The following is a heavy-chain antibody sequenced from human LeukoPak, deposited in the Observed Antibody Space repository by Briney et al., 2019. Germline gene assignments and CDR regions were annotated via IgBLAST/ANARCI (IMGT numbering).Heavy chain of an antibody. CDR3: ARDYCSSTSCLFDY. CDR1: GYTFTGYH. J-gene: IGHJ4*02. V-gene: IGHV1-2*06. Sequence: ASVKVSCKASGYTFTGYHMHWVRQAPGQGLEWMGRINPNSGDTNYAQKFQGRVTMARDTSISTAYMELSRLRSDDTAVYYCARDYCSSTSCLFDYWGQGTLVTVSS. CDR2: INPNSGDT. D-gene: IGHD2-2*01.